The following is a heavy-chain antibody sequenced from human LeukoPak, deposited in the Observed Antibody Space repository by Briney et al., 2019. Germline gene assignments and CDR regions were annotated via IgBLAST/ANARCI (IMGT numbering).Heavy chain of an antibody. D-gene: IGHD6-13*01. V-gene: IGHV3-23*01. CDR1: GFTFSSFA. CDR2: ISGSGGST. J-gene: IGHJ6*02. CDR3: AKEAGEKQQQAYYYYGMDV. Sequence: PGGSLRLSCAASGFTFSSFAMSWVRQAPGKGREWVSAISGSGGSTYYADSVKGRFTISRDNSKNTLYLQMNSLRAEDTAVYYCAKEAGEKQQQAYYYYGMDVWGQGTTVTVSS.